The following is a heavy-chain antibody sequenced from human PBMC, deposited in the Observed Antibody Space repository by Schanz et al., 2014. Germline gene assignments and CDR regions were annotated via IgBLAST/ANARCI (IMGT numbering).Heavy chain of an antibody. D-gene: IGHD2-2*01. CDR1: GGSFSGYY. CDR3: ARWDQLLQGRDAFDI. J-gene: IGHJ3*02. V-gene: IGHV4-34*01. Sequence: QVHLQQWGAGLLKPSETLSLTCAVYGGSFSGYYWSWIRQPPEKGLEWIGEINHSGSTNYNPSLKSRVTISVDTSKTQFSLNLSSVTAADTAVYYCARWDQLLQGRDAFDIWGQGTLVTVSP. CDR2: INHSGST.